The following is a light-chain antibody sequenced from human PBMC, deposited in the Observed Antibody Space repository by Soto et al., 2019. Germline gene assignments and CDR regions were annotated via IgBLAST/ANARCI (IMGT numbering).Light chain of an antibody. V-gene: IGLV2-14*02. Sequence: SVLTQPASVSGTPRQSITISCTGTSSVLGSFNLVSWYQQHPGKAPKLVICEDNERPSGVCVGFSASKSGNPASLPISGLQAEDEADYYCSSYATSSSIVFASGTKVTVL. J-gene: IGLJ1*01. CDR2: EDN. CDR1: SSVLGSFNL. CDR3: SSYATSSSIV.